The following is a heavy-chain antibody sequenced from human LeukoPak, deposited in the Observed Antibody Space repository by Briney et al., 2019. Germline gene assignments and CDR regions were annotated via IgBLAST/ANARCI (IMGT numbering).Heavy chain of an antibody. D-gene: IGHD3-10*01. CDR1: GFTFSDYY. Sequence: GGSLRLSCAASGFTFSDYYMSWIRQAPGKGLEWVSHISSSGSTIYYADSVKGRFTISRDNAKNSLYLQMNSLRAEDTAVYNCASVLWFGDPPHYWGQGTLVTVSS. J-gene: IGHJ4*02. CDR2: ISSSGSTI. V-gene: IGHV3-11*01. CDR3: ASVLWFGDPPHY.